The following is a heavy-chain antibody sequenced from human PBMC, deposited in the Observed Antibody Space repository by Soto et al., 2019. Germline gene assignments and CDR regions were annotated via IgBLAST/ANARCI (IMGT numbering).Heavy chain of an antibody. CDR3: ARTLYSSSSSFDI. CDR1: GYTFTGYY. Sequence: ASVKVSCKASGYTFTGYYMHWVRQAPGQGLEWMGWINPNSGGTNYAQKFQGWVTMTRDTSISTAYMELNRLRSDDTAVYYCARTLYSSSSSFDIWGQGTMVTV. V-gene: IGHV1-2*04. J-gene: IGHJ3*02. D-gene: IGHD6-6*01. CDR2: INPNSGGT.